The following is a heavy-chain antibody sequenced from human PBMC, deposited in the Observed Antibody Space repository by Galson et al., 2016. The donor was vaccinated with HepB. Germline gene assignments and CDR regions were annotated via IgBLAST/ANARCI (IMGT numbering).Heavy chain of an antibody. CDR1: GFTFSSYA. CDR2: ISGSGGST. D-gene: IGHD6-19*01. V-gene: IGHV3-23*01. CDR3: AKAEYSSGWYGGSGY. J-gene: IGHJ4*02. Sequence: SLRLSCAASGFTFSSYAMSWVRQAPGKGLEWVSGISGSGGSTYYADSVKGRFTISRDNSKNTLYLQMSSLRAEDTAVYYCAKAEYSSGWYGGSGYWGQGTLVTVSS.